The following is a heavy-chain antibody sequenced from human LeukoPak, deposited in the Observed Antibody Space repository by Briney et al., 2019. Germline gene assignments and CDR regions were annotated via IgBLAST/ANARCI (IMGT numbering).Heavy chain of an antibody. J-gene: IGHJ6*03. Sequence: ASVKVSCKASGYTFTSYGISWVRQAPGQGLEWMGWISAYNGNTNYAQKLQGRVTMTTDTSTSTAYMELRSLRSDDTAVYYCARVVVVPAAMVVDYYYMDVWGKGTTVTVSS. CDR2: ISAYNGNT. D-gene: IGHD2-2*01. CDR1: GYTFTSYG. V-gene: IGHV1-18*01. CDR3: ARVVVVPAAMVVDYYYMDV.